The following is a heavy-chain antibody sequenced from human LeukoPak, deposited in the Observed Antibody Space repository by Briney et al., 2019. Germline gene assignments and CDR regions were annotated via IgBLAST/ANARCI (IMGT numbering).Heavy chain of an antibody. CDR1: GYTFTSYG. CDR2: ISAYNGNT. J-gene: IGHJ4*02. Sequence: ASVKVSCKASGYTFTSYGISWVRQAPGQGLEWMGWISAYNGNTNYAQKLQGRVTMTTDTSTSTAYMELRSLRSDDTAVYYRARGDLPDYYDSSGYYQIDYWGQGTLVTVSS. D-gene: IGHD3-22*01. V-gene: IGHV1-18*01. CDR3: ARGDLPDYYDSSGYYQIDY.